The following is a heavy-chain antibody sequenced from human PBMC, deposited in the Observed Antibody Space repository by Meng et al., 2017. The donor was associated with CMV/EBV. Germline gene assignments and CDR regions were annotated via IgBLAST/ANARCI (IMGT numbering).Heavy chain of an antibody. CDR3: ARRGGADY. Sequence: EGRVGGSGGGLVQPGGSLRLSCAASGFTVSSNYMSWVRQAPGKGLEWVSVIYSGGSTYYADSVKGRFTISRDNSKNTLYLQMNSLRAEDTAVYYCARRGGADYWGQGTLVTVSS. CDR2: IYSGGST. D-gene: IGHD3-10*01. CDR1: GFTVSSNY. V-gene: IGHV3-66*04. J-gene: IGHJ4*02.